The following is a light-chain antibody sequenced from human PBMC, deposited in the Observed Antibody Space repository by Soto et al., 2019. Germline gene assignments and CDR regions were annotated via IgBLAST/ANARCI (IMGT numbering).Light chain of an antibody. Sequence: QSALTQPASVSGSPGQSITISCTGTSSDVGGYNYVSWYQQHPGKAPKLMIYDVSKRPSGVSNRFSGSKSGNTASLTISGLQAADECDYSCSCSSSTISSTPPVVFGGGTKVTVL. CDR2: DVS. CDR3: SSSTISSTPPVV. J-gene: IGLJ2*01. V-gene: IGLV2-14*01. CDR1: SSDVGGYNY.